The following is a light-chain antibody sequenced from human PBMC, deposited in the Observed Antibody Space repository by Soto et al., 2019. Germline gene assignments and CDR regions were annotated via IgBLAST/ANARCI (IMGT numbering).Light chain of an antibody. V-gene: IGKV3-20*01. CDR2: GAS. Sequence: IVMTQSPATPSVSPGERATLSCRASQSVSSNLAWYQQKPGQAPRLLIYGASNRATGIPDRFSGSGSGTDITLTISRLEPEDLAVYYCQQYGSSGTFGQGTKVDIK. CDR3: QQYGSSGT. J-gene: IGKJ1*01. CDR1: QSVSSN.